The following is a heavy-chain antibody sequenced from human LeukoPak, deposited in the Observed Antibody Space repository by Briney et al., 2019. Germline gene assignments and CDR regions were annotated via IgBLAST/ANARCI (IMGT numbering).Heavy chain of an antibody. J-gene: IGHJ4*02. CDR2: INHSGST. CDR3: ARVAYYTASFDS. CDR1: GGSFSGYY. D-gene: IGHD1-26*01. V-gene: IGHV4-34*01. Sequence: SETLSLTCAVYGGSFSGYYWSWIRQPPGKGLEWIGEINHSGSTNYNPSLKSRVTISVDTSKNQFSLKLSSVTAADTAVYYCARVAYYTASFDSWGQGTLVTVSS.